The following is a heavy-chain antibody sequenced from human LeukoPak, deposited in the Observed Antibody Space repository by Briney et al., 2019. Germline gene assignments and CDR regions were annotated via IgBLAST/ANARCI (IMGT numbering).Heavy chain of an antibody. V-gene: IGHV1-8*01. D-gene: IGHD2-2*01. J-gene: IGHJ6*02. CDR2: MNPNSGNT. CDR1: GYTFTSYD. Sequence: VASVKVSCKASGYTFTSYDINWVRQATGQGLEWMGWMNPNSGNTGYAQKFQGRVTMTRNTSLRRAYMELSSLRSEDTAVYYCARVNCSSTSCSYYYSGMDVWGQGTTVTVSS. CDR3: ARVNCSSTSCSYYYSGMDV.